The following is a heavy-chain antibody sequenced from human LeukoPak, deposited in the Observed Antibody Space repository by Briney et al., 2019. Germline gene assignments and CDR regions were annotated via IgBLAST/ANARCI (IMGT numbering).Heavy chain of an antibody. V-gene: IGHV1-3*01. Sequence: GASVKVSCRACGYTFTNYAMHWVRQAPGQSLEWMGRINVGNGNKKYSQKFQGRVTITRDTSASTAYMELSSLRSEDTAVYYWAGSSTTHSGLDPWGQGTLVSVST. J-gene: IGHJ5*02. CDR1: GYTFTNYA. CDR2: INVGNGNK. CDR3: AGSSTTHSGLDP. D-gene: IGHD2-2*01.